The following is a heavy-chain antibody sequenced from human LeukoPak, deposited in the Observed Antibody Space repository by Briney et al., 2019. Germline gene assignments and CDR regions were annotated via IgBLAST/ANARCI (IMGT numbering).Heavy chain of an antibody. Sequence: GRSLRLSCAASGFTFSSYWMSWVRRAPGKGLEWVANIKQDGSEKYYVDSVKGRFTISRDNAKNSLYLQMISLRAEDTAVYYCARVGGRYSPLGYWGQGTLVTVSS. CDR2: IKQDGSEK. CDR3: ARVGGRYSPLGY. J-gene: IGHJ4*02. V-gene: IGHV3-7*01. D-gene: IGHD3-16*02. CDR1: GFTFSSYW.